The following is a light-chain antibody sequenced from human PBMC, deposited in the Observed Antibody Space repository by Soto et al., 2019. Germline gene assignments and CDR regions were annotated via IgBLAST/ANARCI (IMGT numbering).Light chain of an antibody. CDR1: SSDVGAYNF. Sequence: QSALTQPASVSGSPGQSITISCTGTSSDVGAYNFVSWYQHHPGRAPKLIIYEVTIRPSGVSNRFSGSKSGNTASLTISGLQAEDEADYYCSSYTASAPHVFGSGTKVTV. CDR2: EVT. CDR3: SSYTASAPHV. J-gene: IGLJ1*01. V-gene: IGLV2-14*01.